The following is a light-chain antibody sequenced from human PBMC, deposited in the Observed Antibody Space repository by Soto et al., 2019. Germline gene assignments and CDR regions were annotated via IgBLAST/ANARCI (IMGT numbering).Light chain of an antibody. CDR2: DAS. Sequence: IQMTQSPSTLSASVGDRVSITCRASQSIGGWLAWYQRKPGTAPKLLIYDASTLQSGVPSRFSASGSGTDFTLTITGLQPDDFATYYCQQYYTYPTFGPGTKVDIK. CDR1: QSIGGW. CDR3: QQYYTYPT. V-gene: IGKV1-5*01. J-gene: IGKJ1*01.